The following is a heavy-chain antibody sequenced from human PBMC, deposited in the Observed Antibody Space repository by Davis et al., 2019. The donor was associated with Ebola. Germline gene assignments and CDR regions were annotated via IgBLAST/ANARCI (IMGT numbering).Heavy chain of an antibody. J-gene: IGHJ4*02. V-gene: IGHV3-30*02. Sequence: GESLKICCAASCFTFSSYGMHPVRHAPGKGLEWVAVIWYDGSNKYYADSVKGRFTISRDSSKNTLDLQMNSLRAEDTAVDYCAKDYFDYWGQGTLVTVSS. CDR1: CFTFSSYG. CDR3: AKDYFDY. CDR2: IWYDGSNK.